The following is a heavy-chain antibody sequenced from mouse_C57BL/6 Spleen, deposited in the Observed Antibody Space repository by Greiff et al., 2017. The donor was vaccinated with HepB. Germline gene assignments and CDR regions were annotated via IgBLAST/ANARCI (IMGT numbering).Heavy chain of an antibody. D-gene: IGHD2-3*01. CDR1: GYTFTSYW. CDR3: ATWVYDGYYWYFDV. J-gene: IGHJ1*03. V-gene: IGHV1-64*01. Sequence: VQLQQSGAELVKPGASVKLSCKASGYTFTSYWMHWVKQRPGQGLEWIGMIHPNSGSTNYNEKFKSKATLTVDKSSSTSYMQLSSLTSEDSAVYYVATWVYDGYYWYFDVWGTRTTVTVSS. CDR2: IHPNSGST.